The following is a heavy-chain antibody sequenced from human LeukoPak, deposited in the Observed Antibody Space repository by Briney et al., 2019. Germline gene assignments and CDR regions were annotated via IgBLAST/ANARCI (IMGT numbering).Heavy chain of an antibody. J-gene: IGHJ5*02. V-gene: IGHV1-3*01. D-gene: IGHD3-10*01. CDR1: GYTFTNYA. CDR2: INAGNGNT. CDR3: ARSSDGNWFDP. Sequence: ASVKVSCKASGYTFTNYAMHWVRQAPGQRLEWMGWINAGNGNTKYSQKFQGRVTIIRDTSASTAYMELSSLRSEDTAVYYCARSSDGNWFDPWGQGTLVTVSS.